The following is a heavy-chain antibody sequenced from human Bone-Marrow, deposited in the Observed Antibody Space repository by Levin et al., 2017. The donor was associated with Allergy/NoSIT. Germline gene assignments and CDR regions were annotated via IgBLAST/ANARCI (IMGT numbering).Heavy chain of an antibody. Sequence: RGESLKISCAASGFTFSSYWMSWVRQAPGKGLEWVANINQYGDEKYYVDSVKGRFTISRDNAKNSLYLQMNSLRSEDTAVYYCARGGFCSGGTCASLVYWGQGTLVTVSS. CDR2: INQYGDEK. J-gene: IGHJ4*02. V-gene: IGHV3-7*01. CDR1: GFTFSSYW. CDR3: ARGGFCSGGTCASLVY. D-gene: IGHD2-15*01.